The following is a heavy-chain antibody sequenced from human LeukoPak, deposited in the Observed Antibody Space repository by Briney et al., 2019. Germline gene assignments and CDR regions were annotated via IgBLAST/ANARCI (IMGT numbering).Heavy chain of an antibody. D-gene: IGHD4-17*01. V-gene: IGHV4-34*01. CDR1: GGSFSGYY. CDR3: ARETNYDYGDYDDAFDI. CDR2: INHSGST. J-gene: IGHJ3*02. Sequence: PSETLSLTCAVYGGSFSGYYWSWIRQPPGKGLEWIGEINHSGSTNYNPSLKSRVTISVDTSKNQFSLKLSSVTAADTAVYYCARETNYDYGDYDDAFDIWGQGTMVTVSS.